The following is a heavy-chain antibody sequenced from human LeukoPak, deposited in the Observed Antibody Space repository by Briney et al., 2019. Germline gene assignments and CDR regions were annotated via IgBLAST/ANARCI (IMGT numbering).Heavy chain of an antibody. CDR2: IIPIFGTA. V-gene: IGHV1-69*13. CDR1: GGTFSSYA. Sequence: SVKVSCKASGGTFSSYAISWVRQPPGQGLEWMGGIIPIFGTANYAQKFQGRVTITADESTSTAYMELSSLRSEDTAAYYCAMTTVTTSDYWGQGTLVTVSS. D-gene: IGHD4-17*01. CDR3: AMTTVTTSDY. J-gene: IGHJ4*02.